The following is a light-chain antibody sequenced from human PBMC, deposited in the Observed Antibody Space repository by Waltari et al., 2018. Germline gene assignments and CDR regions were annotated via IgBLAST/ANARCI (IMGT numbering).Light chain of an antibody. J-gene: IGLJ2*01. Sequence: SYELTQPPSVSVSPGQTASITCSGDKLGDKYACWYQQKPGQSPVLVIYQDNNRPSGIPERFSSSNSGNTATLTSRGTQAMDEADYYCQAWDSSTAIFGGGTKLTVL. V-gene: IGLV3-1*01. CDR2: QDN. CDR1: KLGDKY. CDR3: QAWDSSTAI.